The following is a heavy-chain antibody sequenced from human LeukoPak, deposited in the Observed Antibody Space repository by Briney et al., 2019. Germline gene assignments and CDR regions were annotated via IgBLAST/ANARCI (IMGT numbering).Heavy chain of an antibody. CDR3: ARRDISSGWSFDY. V-gene: IGHV4-4*07. D-gene: IGHD6-19*01. Sequence: PSETLSLTCTVSGGSINNYHWSWIRQPPGKGLEWIAQIYTDGSTNYNPPLKSRVTMSIDTTEDRVSLTIRSVTAADTAFYYCARRDISSGWSFDYWGQGTLVTVSS. CDR2: IYTDGST. J-gene: IGHJ4*02. CDR1: GGSINNYH.